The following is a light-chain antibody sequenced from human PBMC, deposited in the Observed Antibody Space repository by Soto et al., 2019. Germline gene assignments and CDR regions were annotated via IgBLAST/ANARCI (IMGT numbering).Light chain of an antibody. J-gene: IGKJ1*01. Sequence: DIQMTQSPSTLSASVGDSVTITCRASQSITASLAWYQQKPGEAPKLLIYDVSNLESGVPSRFSGSGSGTQFTLTISSLQPEDFATYYCQQLGTFGQGTKVDIK. V-gene: IGKV1-5*01. CDR3: QQLGT. CDR1: QSITAS. CDR2: DVS.